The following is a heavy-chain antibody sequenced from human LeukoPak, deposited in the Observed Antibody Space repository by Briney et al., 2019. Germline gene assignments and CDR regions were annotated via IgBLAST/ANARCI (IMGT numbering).Heavy chain of an antibody. CDR3: ARAGLTGQFDY. J-gene: IGHJ4*02. CDR1: GGSISSGGYS. V-gene: IGHV4-30-2*01. D-gene: IGHD1-20*01. CDR2: IYHSGST. Sequence: SQTLSLTCAVSGGSISSGGYSWSWIRQPPGKGLEWIGYIYHSGSTYYNPSLKSRVTISVDRSKNQFSLKLSSVTAADTAVYYCARAGLTGQFDYWGQGTLVTVSS.